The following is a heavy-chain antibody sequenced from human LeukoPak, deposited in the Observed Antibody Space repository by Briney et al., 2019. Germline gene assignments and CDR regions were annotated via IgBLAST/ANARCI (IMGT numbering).Heavy chain of an antibody. D-gene: IGHD2-2*01. CDR3: ARETCSSTSCEFDP. Sequence: ASVKVSCKASGYTFTSYDINWVRQATGQGLEWMGWMNPNSGNTGYAQKFQGRVTITRNTSISTACMELSSLRSEDTAVYYCARETCSSTSCEFDPWGQGTLVTVSS. CDR1: GYTFTSYD. V-gene: IGHV1-8*03. CDR2: MNPNSGNT. J-gene: IGHJ5*02.